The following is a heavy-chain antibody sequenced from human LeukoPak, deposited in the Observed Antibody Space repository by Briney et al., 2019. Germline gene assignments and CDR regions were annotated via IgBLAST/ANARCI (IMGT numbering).Heavy chain of an antibody. V-gene: IGHV4-4*07. CDR1: GGSISSYY. CDR2: IYASGTT. CDR3: ARQGMGDHRVFDY. J-gene: IGHJ4*02. Sequence: SETLSLTCTVSGGSISSYYWSWIRQPAGKGLEWIGRIYASGTTNYNPSLKSRVTMSVDTSKNEFSPNLISVTAADTAVFYCARQGMGDHRVFDYWGQGTLVTVSS. D-gene: IGHD2-21*02.